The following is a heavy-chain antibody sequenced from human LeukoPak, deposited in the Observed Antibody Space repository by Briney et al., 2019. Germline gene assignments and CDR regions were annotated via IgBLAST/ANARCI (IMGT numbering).Heavy chain of an antibody. CDR3: ARVLPVYCSGGSCYQNDFDY. CDR2: TNPSGGST. D-gene: IGHD2-15*01. Sequence: GASVKVSCKASGYTFTSYYMHWVRQAPGQGLEWMGITNPSGGSTSYAQKFQGRVTMTRDTSTSTVYMELSSLRSEDTAVYYCARVLPVYCSGGSCYQNDFDYWGQGTLITVSS. J-gene: IGHJ4*02. V-gene: IGHV1-46*01. CDR1: GYTFTSYY.